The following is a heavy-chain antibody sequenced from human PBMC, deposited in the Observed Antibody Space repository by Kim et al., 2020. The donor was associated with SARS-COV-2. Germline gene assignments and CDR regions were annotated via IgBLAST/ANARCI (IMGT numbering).Heavy chain of an antibody. CDR1: GGTFSSYT. D-gene: IGHD5-12*01. V-gene: IGHV1-69*02. CDR3: AGGRSGDGYNDY. CDR2: IIPILGIA. Sequence: SVKVSCKASGGTFSSYTISWVRQAPGQGLEWMGRIIPILGIANYAQKFQGRVTITADKSTSTAYMELSSLRSEDTAGYYCAGGRSGDGYNDYWGQGTLVTVSS. J-gene: IGHJ4*02.